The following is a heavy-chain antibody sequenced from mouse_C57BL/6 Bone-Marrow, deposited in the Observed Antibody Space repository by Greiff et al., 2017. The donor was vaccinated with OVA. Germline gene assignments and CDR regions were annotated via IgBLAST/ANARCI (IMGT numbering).Heavy chain of an antibody. CDR3: TLYYYGSSYRFAY. CDR2: IDPENGDT. D-gene: IGHD1-1*01. Sequence: EVQRVESGAELVRPGASVKLSCTASGFNIKDDYMHWVKQRPEQGLEWIGWIDPENGDTEYASKFQGKATITADTSSNTAYLQLSSLTSEDTAVYYCTLYYYGSSYRFAYWGQGTLVTVSA. V-gene: IGHV14-4*01. J-gene: IGHJ3*01. CDR1: GFNIKDDY.